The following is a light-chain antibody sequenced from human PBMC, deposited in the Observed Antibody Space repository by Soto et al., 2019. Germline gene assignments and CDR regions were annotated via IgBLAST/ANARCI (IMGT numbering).Light chain of an antibody. CDR2: DVT. Sequence: QSALTQPPSASGSPGQSVTISCTGASSDVGGYNFVSWYQQHPGKAPKLMIYDVTKRPSGVPDRFSGSKSGNTASLPVSGLQVDDAADYYRSSYAGSSFPVAFGGGTKRTVL. V-gene: IGLV2-8*01. CDR3: SSYAGSSFPVA. CDR1: SSDVGGYNF. J-gene: IGLJ2*01.